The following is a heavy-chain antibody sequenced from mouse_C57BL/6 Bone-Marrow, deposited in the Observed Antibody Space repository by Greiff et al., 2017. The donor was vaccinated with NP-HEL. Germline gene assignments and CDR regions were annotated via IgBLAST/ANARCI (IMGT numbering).Heavy chain of an antibody. D-gene: IGHD1-1*01. CDR1: GYTFTGYW. CDR2: ILPGSGST. J-gene: IGHJ2*01. CDR3: ARERAITTVVATDFDY. V-gene: IGHV1-9*01. Sequence: VHLVESGAELMKPGASVKLSCKATGYTFTGYWIEWVKQRPGHGLEWIGEILPGSGSTNYNEKFKGKATFTADTSSNTAYMQLSSLTTEDSAIYYCARERAITTVVATDFDYWGQGTTLTVSS.